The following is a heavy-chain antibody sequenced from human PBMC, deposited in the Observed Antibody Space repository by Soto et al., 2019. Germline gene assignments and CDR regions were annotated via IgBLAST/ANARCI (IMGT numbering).Heavy chain of an antibody. V-gene: IGHV3-48*03. J-gene: IGHJ6*02. CDR3: ARVLPDIAAAGTSLRRFYYYYYGMDV. D-gene: IGHD6-13*01. Sequence: AGGSLRLSCAASGFTFSSYEMNWVRQAPGKGLEWVSYISSSGSTIYYADSVKGRFTISRDNAKNSLYLQMNSLRAEDTAVYYCARVLPDIAAAGTSLRRFYYYYYGMDVWGQGTTVTVSS. CDR2: ISSSGSTI. CDR1: GFTFSSYE.